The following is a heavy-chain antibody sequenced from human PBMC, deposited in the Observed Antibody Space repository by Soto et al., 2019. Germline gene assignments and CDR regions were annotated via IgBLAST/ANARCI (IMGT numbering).Heavy chain of an antibody. CDR3: ARMQEMVVPYFDY. V-gene: IGHV3-30-3*01. D-gene: IGHD2-15*01. CDR1: GFTFSSYA. CDR2: ISYDGSNK. J-gene: IGHJ4*02. Sequence: GGSLRLSCAASGFTFSSYAMHWVRQAPGKGLEWVAVISYDGSNKYYADSVKGRFTISRDNSKNTLYLQMNSLRAEDTAVYYCARMQEMVVPYFDYWGQGTLVTVSS.